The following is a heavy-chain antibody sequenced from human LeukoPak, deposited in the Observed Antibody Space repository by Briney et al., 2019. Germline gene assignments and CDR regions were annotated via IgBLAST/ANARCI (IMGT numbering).Heavy chain of an antibody. J-gene: IGHJ4*02. CDR2: INHSGST. D-gene: IGHD3-10*01. CDR3: ARGLWFGDENPPYFDY. CDR1: GGSISSGSYY. Sequence: SQTLSLTCTVSGGSISSGSYYWSWIRQPPGKGLEWIGEINHSGSTNYNPSLKSRVTISVDTSRNQFSLKLSSVTAADTAVYYCARGLWFGDENPPYFDYWGQGILVTVSS. V-gene: IGHV4-39*07.